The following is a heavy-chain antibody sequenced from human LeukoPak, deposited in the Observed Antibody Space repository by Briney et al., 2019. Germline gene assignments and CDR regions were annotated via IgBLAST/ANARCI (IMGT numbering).Heavy chain of an antibody. CDR2: IKTDGSEK. CDR1: GFTFSSYW. J-gene: IGHJ4*02. Sequence: GGSLRLSCAASGFTFSSYWMSWVRQDPGKGLEWVANIKTDGSEKYYVDSVKGRFTISRDNAKNSLYLQMNSLRAEDTAVYYCARDSGDRTVDYWGQGSLVTVSS. D-gene: IGHD3-10*01. CDR3: ARDSGDRTVDY. V-gene: IGHV3-7*01.